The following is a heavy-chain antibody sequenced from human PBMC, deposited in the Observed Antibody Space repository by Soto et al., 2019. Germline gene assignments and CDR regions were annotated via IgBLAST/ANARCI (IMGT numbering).Heavy chain of an antibody. Sequence: QVQLVQSGAEVKKPGSSVKVSCKASGGTFSSYTISWVRQAPGQGLEWMGRIIPILGIANYAQKFQGRVTITADKSTSTAYMELSSLRSEDTAVYYCAREAPPGSYGYSHGMDVWGQGTTVTVSS. V-gene: IGHV1-69*08. CDR1: GGTFSSYT. CDR2: IIPILGIA. J-gene: IGHJ6*02. D-gene: IGHD5-18*01. CDR3: AREAPPGSYGYSHGMDV.